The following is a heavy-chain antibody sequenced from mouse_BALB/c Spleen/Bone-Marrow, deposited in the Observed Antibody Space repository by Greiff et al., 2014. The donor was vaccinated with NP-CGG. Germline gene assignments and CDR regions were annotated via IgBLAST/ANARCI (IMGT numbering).Heavy chain of an antibody. Sequence: EVQLQQSGAELVKPGASVRLSCTASGFNIKDTYMYWVKQRPEQGLEWIGRIDPANGNTKYDPKFQDKATITADTSSNTAYLQLSSLTSEDTAVYYCARYYYGSSLLAYWGQGTLATVSA. J-gene: IGHJ3*01. CDR2: IDPANGNT. V-gene: IGHV14-3*02. CDR3: ARYYYGSSLLAY. CDR1: GFNIKDTY. D-gene: IGHD1-1*01.